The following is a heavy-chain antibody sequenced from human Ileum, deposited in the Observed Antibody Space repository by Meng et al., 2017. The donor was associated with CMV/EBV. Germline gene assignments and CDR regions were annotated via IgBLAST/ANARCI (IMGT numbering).Heavy chain of an antibody. CDR3: ARRNSGFNNGEGFDN. Sequence: SGFTFNNYPMAWVRQAPGKGLEWVSSITGTSGNTYYADYAHGRFTISRDNSKNTLYLQMNSLRPEDTAVYFCARRNSGFNNGEGFDNWGQGTLVTVSS. CDR1: GFTFNNYP. J-gene: IGHJ4*02. D-gene: IGHD1/OR15-1a*01. CDR2: ITGTSGNT. V-gene: IGHV3-23*01.